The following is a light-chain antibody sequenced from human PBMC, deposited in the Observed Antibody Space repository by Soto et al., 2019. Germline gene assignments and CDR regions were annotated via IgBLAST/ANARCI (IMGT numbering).Light chain of an antibody. CDR3: TSYAGTYSFFYV. J-gene: IGLJ1*01. V-gene: IGLV2-8*01. CDR1: SSDVGAYNY. CDR2: EVS. Sequence: QSVLTQPPSASGSPGQSVTISCTGTSSDVGAYNYVSWYQQLPGKAPKLIIYEVSKRPSGVPDRFSGSKSGNTASLTVSGLQGEDEADYYCTSYAGTYSFFYVFGTGTKVTV.